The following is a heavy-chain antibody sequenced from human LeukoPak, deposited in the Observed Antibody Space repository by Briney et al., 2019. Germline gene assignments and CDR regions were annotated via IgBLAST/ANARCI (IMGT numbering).Heavy chain of an antibody. J-gene: IGHJ4*02. Sequence: SETLSLTCAVYGGSFSGYYWSWIRQPPGKGLEWIGEINHSGSTNYNPSLKSRVTISVDTSKNQFSLKLSSVTAADTAVYYCAKVNRKKTIFGVALYYFDYWGQGTLVTVSS. V-gene: IGHV4-34*01. CDR2: INHSGST. CDR3: AKVNRKKTIFGVALYYFDY. CDR1: GGSFSGYY. D-gene: IGHD3-3*01.